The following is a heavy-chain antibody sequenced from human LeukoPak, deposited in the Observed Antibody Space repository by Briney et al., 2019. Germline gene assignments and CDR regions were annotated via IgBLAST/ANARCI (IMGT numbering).Heavy chain of an antibody. CDR1: GGSISSSSYY. J-gene: IGHJ4*02. Sequence: SETLSLTCTVSGGSISSSSYYWGWIRQPPGKGLEWIGSIYYSGSTYYNPSLKSRVTISVDTSKNQFSLKLSSVTAADTAVYYCARGSTLEMATMYYFDYWGQGTLVTVSS. CDR2: IYYSGST. CDR3: ARGSTLEMATMYYFDY. D-gene: IGHD5-24*01. V-gene: IGHV4-39*07.